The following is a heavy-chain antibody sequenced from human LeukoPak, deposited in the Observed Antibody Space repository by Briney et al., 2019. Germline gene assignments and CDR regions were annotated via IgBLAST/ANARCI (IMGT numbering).Heavy chain of an antibody. CDR2: IYYSGST. J-gene: IGHJ4*02. CDR3: ARSKDILTGYCFDY. Sequence: KPSETLSLTCTVSGGSISSSSYYWGWIRQPPGKGLEWIGSIYYSGSTYYNPSLKSRVTISVDTSKNQFSLKLSSVTAADTAVYYCARSKDILTGYCFDYWGQGTLVTVSS. D-gene: IGHD3-9*01. CDR1: GGSISSSSYY. V-gene: IGHV4-39*07.